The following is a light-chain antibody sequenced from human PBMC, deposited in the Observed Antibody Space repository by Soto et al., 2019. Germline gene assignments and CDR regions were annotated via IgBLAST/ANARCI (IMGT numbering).Light chain of an antibody. V-gene: IGKV1-12*01. CDR2: AAS. J-gene: IGKJ4*01. Sequence: ISQSPASVSAYVGDRGTITCRASERINTYLAWYQQQPGKAPKILIYAASSLQSGVPSRFRGSGSRTEFTLTISKLQPEDVKTDYCQQANSLPLTFGGGTKV. CDR3: QQANSLPLT. CDR1: ERINTY.